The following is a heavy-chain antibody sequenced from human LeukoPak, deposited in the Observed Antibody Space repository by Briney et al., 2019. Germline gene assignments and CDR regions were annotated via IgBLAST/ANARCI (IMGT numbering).Heavy chain of an antibody. V-gene: IGHV4-59*01. CDR2: IYYSGST. Sequence: SETLSLTCTVSGGSISSYYWSWIRQPPGKGLEWIGYIYYSGSTNYNPSLKSRVTISVDTSKNQFSLKLSSVTAADTAVYYCTIVRRGSGKNYYYYMDVWGKGTTVTVSS. CDR1: GGSISSYY. D-gene: IGHD3-10*01. J-gene: IGHJ6*03. CDR3: TIVRRGSGKNYYYYMDV.